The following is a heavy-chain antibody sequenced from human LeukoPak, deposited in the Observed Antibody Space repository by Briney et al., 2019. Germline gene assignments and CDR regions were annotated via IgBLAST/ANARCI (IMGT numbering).Heavy chain of an antibody. CDR3: AKDFSGWQSWFDY. J-gene: IGHJ4*02. CDR2: TSSSDPGT. D-gene: IGHD2/OR15-2a*01. Sequence: PGGSLRLSCAASGFPLSSYAMSWVRQASGKGLEWVSATSSSDPGTYYADSVRGRFTISRDNSKNTLYLQLNSLRVEDAGVYYCAKDFSGWQSWFDYWGQGTLVTVSS. V-gene: IGHV3-23*01. CDR1: GFPLSSYA.